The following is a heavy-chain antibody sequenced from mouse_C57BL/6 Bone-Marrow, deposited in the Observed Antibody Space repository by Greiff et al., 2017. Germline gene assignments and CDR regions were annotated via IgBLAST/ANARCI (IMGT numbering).Heavy chain of an antibody. D-gene: IGHD2-2*01. J-gene: IGHJ1*03. Sequence: QVQLQQSGAELMKPGASVKLSCKATGYTFTGYWIEWVKQRPGHGLEWIGEILPGSGSTTYNEKFKGKATFTADTSSNTAYMQLSSLTTEDSAIYYWARSWLPRDVYWYFDVWGTGTTVTVSS. CDR3: ARSWLPRDVYWYFDV. CDR1: GYTFTGYW. V-gene: IGHV1-9*01. CDR2: ILPGSGST.